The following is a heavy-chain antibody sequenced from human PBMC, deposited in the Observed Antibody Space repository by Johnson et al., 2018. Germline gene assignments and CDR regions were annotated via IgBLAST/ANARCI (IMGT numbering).Heavy chain of an antibody. CDR3: AKGRKDYYGSSGYHDALDI. CDR2: ISYDGSNT. CDR1: GFTFSSYG. J-gene: IGHJ3*02. D-gene: IGHD3-22*01. Sequence: QVQLVQSGGGVVQPGRSLRLSCAASGFTFSSYGMHWVRQAPGKGLEWVAVISYDGSNTYYADSVTGRFTISRDNSKNTLYLQMNSLRAEDTGLYYGAKGRKDYYGSSGYHDALDIWGQGTIVTVSS. V-gene: IGHV3-30*18.